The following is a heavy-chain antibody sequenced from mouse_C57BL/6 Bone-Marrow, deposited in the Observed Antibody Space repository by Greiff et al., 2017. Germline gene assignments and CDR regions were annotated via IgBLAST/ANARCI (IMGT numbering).Heavy chain of an antibody. V-gene: IGHV1-84*01. CDR1: GYTFTDYY. D-gene: IGHD1-1*01. CDR2: IYPGSGNT. J-gene: IGHJ4*01. Sequence: VQLQQSGPELVKPGASVKISCKASGYTFTDYYINWVKQRPGQGIEWIGWIYPGSGNTKYNEKFKGKATLTVDTSSSTAYMQLSSLTSEDSAVYFCARSTVVAAMDYWGQGTSVTVSS. CDR3: ARSTVVAAMDY.